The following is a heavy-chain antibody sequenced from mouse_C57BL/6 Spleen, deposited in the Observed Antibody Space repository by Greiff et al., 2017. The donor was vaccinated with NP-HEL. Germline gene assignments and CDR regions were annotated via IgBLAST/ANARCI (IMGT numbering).Heavy chain of an antibody. CDR1: GYTFTDYE. D-gene: IGHD2-1*01. J-gene: IGHJ3*01. Sequence: LVESGAELVRPGASVTLSCKASGYTFTDYEMHWVKQTPVHGLEWIGAIDPETGGTAYNQKFKGKAILTADKSSSTAYMELRSLTSEDSAVYYCTREDYYGNSWFAYWGQGTLVTVSA. CDR3: TREDYYGNSWFAY. CDR2: IDPETGGT. V-gene: IGHV1-15*01.